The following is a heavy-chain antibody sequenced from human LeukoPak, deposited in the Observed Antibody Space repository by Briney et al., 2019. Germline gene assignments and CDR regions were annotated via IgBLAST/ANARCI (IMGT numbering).Heavy chain of an antibody. CDR2: ISYDGSNK. CDR1: GFRFSDYY. Sequence: GGSLRLSCAASGFRFSDYYMSWIRQAPGKGLEWVAVISYDGSNKYYVDSVKGRFTISRDNSKNTLYLQMNSLRAEDTAVYYCARDLDDCSGGSCYSGDYWGQGTLVTVSS. J-gene: IGHJ4*02. V-gene: IGHV3-30-3*01. CDR3: ARDLDDCSGGSCYSGDY. D-gene: IGHD2-15*01.